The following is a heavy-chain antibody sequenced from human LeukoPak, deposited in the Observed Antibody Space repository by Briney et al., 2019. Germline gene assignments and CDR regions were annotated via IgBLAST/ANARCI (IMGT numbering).Heavy chain of an antibody. J-gene: IGHJ5*02. V-gene: IGHV3-33*01. D-gene: IGHD2-2*01. CDR3: ARADYQLLSPSYNWFDP. CDR2: IWYDGSNK. CDR1: GFTFSSYG. Sequence: PGRSLRLSCAASGFTFSSYGMHWVRQAPGKGLEWVAVIWYDGSNKYYADSVKGRFTISRDNSKNTLYLQMNSLRAEGTAVYYCARADYQLLSPSYNWFDPWGQGTLVTVSS.